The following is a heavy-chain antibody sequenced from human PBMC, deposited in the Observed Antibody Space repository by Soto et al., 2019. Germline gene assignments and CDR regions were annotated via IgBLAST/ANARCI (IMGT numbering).Heavy chain of an antibody. D-gene: IGHD4-4*01. V-gene: IGHV3-30-3*01. J-gene: IGHJ4*02. CDR3: SREDTVTTVRVGGNIGY. CDR2: ISYDGRKK. CDR1: VFTFSSYA. Sequence: QVQLVESGGGVVQPGRALRLSCAASVFTFSSYAMHWVRHAPGKGLERVAVISYDGRKKYYADSVKGRFTISRDNSQNTLYLQLNSLRGEDTAVYYCSREDTVTTVRVGGNIGYWGQGPLVTVSS.